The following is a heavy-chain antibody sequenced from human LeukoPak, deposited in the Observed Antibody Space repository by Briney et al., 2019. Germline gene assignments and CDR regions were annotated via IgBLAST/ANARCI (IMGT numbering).Heavy chain of an antibody. V-gene: IGHV3-23*01. J-gene: IGHJ4*02. CDR3: AKASWVSSADAVL. CDR1: GFIFRGYA. CDR2: LRGDGET. D-gene: IGHD3-16*01. Sequence: GGSLRLSCVASGFIFRGYAMSWVRQAPAGGLEWVSSLRGDGETFYTYSVKGRFTLSRDHSRNTVYLQLSNLRVEDTAVYYCAKASWVSSADAVLWGQGTLVTVS.